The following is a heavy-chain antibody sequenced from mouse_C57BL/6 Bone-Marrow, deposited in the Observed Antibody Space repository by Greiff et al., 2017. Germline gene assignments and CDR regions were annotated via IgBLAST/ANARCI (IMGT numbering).Heavy chain of an antibody. D-gene: IGHD2-13*01. Sequence: QVQLQQSGPELVKPGASVKISCKASGYTFTDYYMHWVKQRPGQGLEWIGWIYPGSGNTKYNEKFKGKATLTVDKSSSTAYMQLSSLTSEDSAVYYCANGDYSGFDYWGQGTTLTVSS. CDR3: ANGDYSGFDY. J-gene: IGHJ2*01. CDR1: GYTFTDYY. V-gene: IGHV1-84*01. CDR2: IYPGSGNT.